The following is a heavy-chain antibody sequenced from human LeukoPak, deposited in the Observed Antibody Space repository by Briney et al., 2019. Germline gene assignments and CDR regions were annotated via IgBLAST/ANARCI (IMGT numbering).Heavy chain of an antibody. CDR2: ITGSGDGT. Sequence: PGGSLRLSCAASGFTFSSYGMHWVRQAPGKGLEWVSSITGSGDGTSAADSVTGRFSISRDNSKSTLYLQMNSLRVEDTAVYYCAKAGLVRGGALDSWGQGSVVTVSS. CDR1: GFTFSSYG. CDR3: AKAGLVRGGALDS. D-gene: IGHD6-6*01. J-gene: IGHJ5*01. V-gene: IGHV3-23*01.